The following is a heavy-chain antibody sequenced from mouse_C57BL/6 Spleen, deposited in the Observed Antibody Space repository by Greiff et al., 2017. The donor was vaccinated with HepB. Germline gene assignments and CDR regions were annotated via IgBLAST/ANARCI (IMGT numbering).Heavy chain of an antibody. D-gene: IGHD3-2*02. CDR1: GYTFTDYY. CDR2: INPNNGGT. J-gene: IGHJ2*01. V-gene: IGHV1-26*01. CDR3: ARTKTAQATFYFDY. Sequence: VQLQQSGPELVKPGASVKISCKASGYTFTDYYMNWVKQSHGKSLEWIGDINPNNGGTSYNQKFKGKATLTVDKSSSTAYMELRSLTSEDSAVYYCARTKTAQATFYFDYWGQGTTLTVSS.